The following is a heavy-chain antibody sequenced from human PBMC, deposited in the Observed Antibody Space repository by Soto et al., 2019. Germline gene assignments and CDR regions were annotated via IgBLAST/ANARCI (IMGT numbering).Heavy chain of an antibody. CDR1: GFTFSSYA. Sequence: QVQLVESGGGVVQPGRSLRLSCAASGFTFSSYAMHWVRQAPGKGLEWVAVISYDGSNKYYADSVKGRFTISRDNSKNTMYLQMNSLRAEDTGGYYCASGYCSGGSCYGFDYWGQGTLVTVSS. CDR2: ISYDGSNK. CDR3: ASGYCSGGSCYGFDY. J-gene: IGHJ4*02. V-gene: IGHV3-30-3*01. D-gene: IGHD2-15*01.